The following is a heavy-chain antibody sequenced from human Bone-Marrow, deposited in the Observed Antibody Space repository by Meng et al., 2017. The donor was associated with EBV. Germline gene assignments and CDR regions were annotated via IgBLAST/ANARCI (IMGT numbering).Heavy chain of an antibody. D-gene: IGHD1-14*01. Sequence: HLVESGGALVQPXGSLRLSCAASEFTFSSYWMHWVRQAPGEGLVWVSRINEDGATTTYADSVKGRFTISRDNAKNTLYLQMNSLRAEDTAVYYCSRDLAGSDDYWGQGTLVTVSS. CDR2: INEDGATT. CDR3: SRDLAGSDDY. J-gene: IGHJ4*02. V-gene: IGHV3-74*03. CDR1: EFTFSSYW.